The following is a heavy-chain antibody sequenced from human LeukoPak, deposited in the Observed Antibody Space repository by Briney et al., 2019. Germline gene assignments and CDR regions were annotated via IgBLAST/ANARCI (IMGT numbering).Heavy chain of an antibody. CDR3: ARRRDSSGYYFDY. D-gene: IGHD3-22*01. J-gene: IGHJ4*02. Sequence: TGGPLRLSCAASGFTFSSYWMSWVRQAPGKGLEWVANIKQDGSEKYYVDSVKGRFTISRDNAKNSLYLQMNSLRAEDTAVYYCARRRDSSGYYFDYWGQGTLVTVSS. CDR1: GFTFSSYW. CDR2: IKQDGSEK. V-gene: IGHV3-7*01.